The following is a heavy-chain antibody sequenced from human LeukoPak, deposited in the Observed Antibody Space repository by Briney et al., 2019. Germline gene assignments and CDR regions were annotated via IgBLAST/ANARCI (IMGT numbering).Heavy chain of an antibody. J-gene: IGHJ6*03. CDR3: ARADSVPAGDYHYWYMDV. D-gene: IGHD2-2*01. V-gene: IGHV1-2*02. CDR1: GFTLTDY. CDR2: IKPNSGDT. Sequence: GASVKVSCKASGFTLTDYIHWVRQDPRQGLQWMGWIKPNSGDTDYAQKFQGRVTMTRDTSISTVYMEPSSLRSDDTAVYYCARADSVPAGDYHYWYMDVWGKGTTVTVSS.